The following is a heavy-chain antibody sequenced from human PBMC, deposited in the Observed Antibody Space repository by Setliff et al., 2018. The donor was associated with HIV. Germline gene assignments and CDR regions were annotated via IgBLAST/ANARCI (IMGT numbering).Heavy chain of an antibody. Sequence: GGSLRLSCAASGFTFSNYAMSWVRQAPGEGLEWVSAVLSTGERTFYADSVKGRFTISRDNSKNTVYLQMNSLRAEDTAEYYCAKELAASGLGYYDSWGRGILVTVSS. CDR2: VLSTGERT. CDR1: GFTFSNYA. V-gene: IGHV3-23*01. CDR3: AKELAASGLGYYDS. J-gene: IGHJ4*02. D-gene: IGHD3-22*01.